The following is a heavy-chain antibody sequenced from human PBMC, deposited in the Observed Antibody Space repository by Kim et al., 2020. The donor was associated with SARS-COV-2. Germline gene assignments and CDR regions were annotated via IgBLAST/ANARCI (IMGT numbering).Heavy chain of an antibody. J-gene: IGHJ6*02. D-gene: IGHD6-13*01. V-gene: IGHV3-23*03. Sequence: GGSLRLSCAASGFTFSSYAMSWVRQAPGKGLEWVSVIYSGGSSTYYADSVKGRFTISRDNSKNTLYLQMNSLRAEDTAVYYCAKAPGSSSWPYYYYYGMDVWGQGTTVTVSS. CDR3: AKAPGSSSWPYYYYYGMDV. CDR1: GFTFSSYA. CDR2: IYSGGSST.